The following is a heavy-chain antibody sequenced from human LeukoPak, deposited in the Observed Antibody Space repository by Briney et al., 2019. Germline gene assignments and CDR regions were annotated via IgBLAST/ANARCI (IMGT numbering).Heavy chain of an antibody. J-gene: IGHJ4*02. D-gene: IGHD5-24*01. V-gene: IGHV5-51*01. CDR3: ARQDGYALYYFDY. Sequence: GEPLRISCKNSGYTFTAYWIAWVRQMPGKGLEWMGIIYPSDSDTRYSPSFQGQVTISADKSISTAYLQWSSLKASDTAMYYCARQDGYALYYFDYWGQGTLVTVSS. CDR2: IYPSDSDT. CDR1: GYTFTAYW.